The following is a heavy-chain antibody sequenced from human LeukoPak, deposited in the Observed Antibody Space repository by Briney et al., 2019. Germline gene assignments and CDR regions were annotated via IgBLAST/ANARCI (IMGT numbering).Heavy chain of an antibody. CDR1: RGTFSRYA. CDR3: AIGTGP. J-gene: IGHJ5*02. V-gene: IGHV1-69*05. CDR2: ITPIFGTA. D-gene: IGHD3-10*01. Sequence: SVHVSCLPSRGTFSRYALLWVQPPPGQVLEWMGGITPIFGTANYAQKFQGRVTITTGESTSTAYMELSSLRSEDTAVYYCAIGTGPWGQGTLVTVSS.